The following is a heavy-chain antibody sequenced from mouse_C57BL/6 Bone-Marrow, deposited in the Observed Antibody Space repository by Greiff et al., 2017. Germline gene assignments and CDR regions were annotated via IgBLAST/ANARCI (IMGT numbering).Heavy chain of an antibody. J-gene: IGHJ2*01. D-gene: IGHD4-1*01. CDR2: ISDGGSYT. Sequence: EVQLVESGGGLVKPGGSLKLSCAASGFTFRSYAMSWVRQTPEKRLEWVATISDGGSYTYYPDNVKGRFTISRDNAKNNLYLQMSHLKSEDTAMYYCARNWDLDYWGQGTTLTVSS. V-gene: IGHV5-4*01. CDR1: GFTFRSYA. CDR3: ARNWDLDY.